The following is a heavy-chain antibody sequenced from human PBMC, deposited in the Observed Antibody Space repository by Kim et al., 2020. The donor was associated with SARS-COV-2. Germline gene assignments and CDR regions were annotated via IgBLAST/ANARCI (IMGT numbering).Heavy chain of an antibody. V-gene: IGHV5-10-1*01. CDR2: IDPSDSYT. J-gene: IGHJ2*01. CDR1: GYSFTSYW. D-gene: IGHD6-19*01. Sequence: GVSLKISCKGSGYSFTSYWISWVRQMPGKGLEWMGRIDPSDSYTNYSPSFQGHVTISADKSISTAYLQWSSLKASDTAMYYCARGSGSSGWNAYLYWYFDLWGRGTLVTVSS. CDR3: ARGSGSSGWNAYLYWYFDL.